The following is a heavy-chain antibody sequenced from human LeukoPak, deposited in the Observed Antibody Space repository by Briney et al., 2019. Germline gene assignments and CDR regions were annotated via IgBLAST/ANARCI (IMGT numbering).Heavy chain of an antibody. D-gene: IGHD5/OR15-5a*01. CDR1: GFTFSSYA. Sequence: PGGSLRLSCAVSGFTFSSYAMSWVRQAPGKGLEWVSVISGSGDTTYYAGAVKGRFTISRDNSKNTLYLQMNSLRAEDTALYYCAKGGPTGNLRSIGRDFWGQGTLVTVSS. J-gene: IGHJ4*02. CDR2: ISGSGDTT. CDR3: AKGGPTGNLRSIGRDF. V-gene: IGHV3-23*01.